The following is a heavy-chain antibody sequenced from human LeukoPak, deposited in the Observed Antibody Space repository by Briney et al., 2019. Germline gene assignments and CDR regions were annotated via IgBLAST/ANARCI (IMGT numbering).Heavy chain of an antibody. CDR2: IRYDGSNK. D-gene: IGHD6-19*01. V-gene: IGHV3-30*02. Sequence: GGSLRLSCAAPGFIFISYGMDWFRQAPGKGLEWVALIRYDGSNKYYADSVKGRFTISRDNSKNTLYLQMSSLRVEDTAVYYCAKVAFGQSSGWFFDSWGQGVLVTVSS. CDR3: AKVAFGQSSGWFFDS. J-gene: IGHJ4*02. CDR1: GFIFISYG.